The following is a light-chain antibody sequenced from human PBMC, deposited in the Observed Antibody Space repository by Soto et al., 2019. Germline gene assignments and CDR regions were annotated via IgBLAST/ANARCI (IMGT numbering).Light chain of an antibody. Sequence: EIVLTQSPGTLSLSPGERATLSCRASQSVSSSYLAWYQQKPGQAPRLLIYGASSRATGIPDRFSGSGSGTDFTLTISRLEPEDFAVYYCQQYGPYAWTFGQGNKVDIK. CDR1: QSVSSSY. CDR2: GAS. CDR3: QQYGPYAWT. V-gene: IGKV3-20*01. J-gene: IGKJ1*01.